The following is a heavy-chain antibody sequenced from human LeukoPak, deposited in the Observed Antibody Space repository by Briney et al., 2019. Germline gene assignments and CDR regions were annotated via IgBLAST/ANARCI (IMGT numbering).Heavy chain of an antibody. J-gene: IGHJ4*02. CDR2: ISTYNDNT. Sequence: ASVKVSCKASGYTFTSYDISWVRQAPGQGLEWMGWISTYNDNTHYAQKLQGRVTMTTDTSASTVYMELKSLRSDDTAVYYCARIQSRIIAARPGNPAFDYWGRGTLVTVSS. CDR1: GYTFTSYD. CDR3: ARIQSRIIAARPGNPAFDY. V-gene: IGHV1-18*01. D-gene: IGHD6-6*01.